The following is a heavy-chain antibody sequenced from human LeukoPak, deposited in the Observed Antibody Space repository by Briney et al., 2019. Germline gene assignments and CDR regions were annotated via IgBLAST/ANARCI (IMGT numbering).Heavy chain of an antibody. CDR1: GGTFSSYA. CDR3: ARGRDYYGSGSYYNWFDP. Sequence: GASVKVSCKASGGTFSSYAISWVRQAPGQGLEWMGRIIPIFGTANYAQKFQGRVTITTDESTSTAYMELSSLRSEDTAVYYCARGRDYYGSGSYYNWFDPWGQGTLVTVSS. D-gene: IGHD3-10*01. CDR2: IIPIFGTA. J-gene: IGHJ5*02. V-gene: IGHV1-69*05.